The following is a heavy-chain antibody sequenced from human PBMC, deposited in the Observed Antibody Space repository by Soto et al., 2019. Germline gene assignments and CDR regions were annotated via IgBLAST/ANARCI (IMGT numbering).Heavy chain of an antibody. CDR3: ARGSGIVALPGELEDVKYDY. CDR1: GQSFSGHS. Sequence: QVQLQQWGAGLVNPSETLSLSCAVYGQSFSGHSWAWIRQPPGKGLEWIGEINESGSTYYNPSLKSRVTISTDTSKNQFSLKLISVSAADTAAYFCARGSGIVALPGELEDVKYDYWGQGTLVNVSS. V-gene: IGHV4-34*01. D-gene: IGHD1-1*01. J-gene: IGHJ4*02. CDR2: INESGST.